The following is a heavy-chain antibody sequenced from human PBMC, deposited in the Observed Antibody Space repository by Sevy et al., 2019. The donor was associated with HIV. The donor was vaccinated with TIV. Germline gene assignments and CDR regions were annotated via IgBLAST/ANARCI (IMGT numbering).Heavy chain of an antibody. D-gene: IGHD5-18*01. CDR1: GYSFTSYW. J-gene: IGHJ4*02. CDR2: IYPGDSDT. Sequence: GESLKISCKGSGYSFTSYWIGWVRQMPGKGLEWMGIIYPGDSDTRYSPSFQGQVTISADKSISTAYLQGSSLKASDTAMYYCARLIQLWSGYFDYWGQGTLVTVSS. CDR3: ARLIQLWSGYFDY. V-gene: IGHV5-51*01.